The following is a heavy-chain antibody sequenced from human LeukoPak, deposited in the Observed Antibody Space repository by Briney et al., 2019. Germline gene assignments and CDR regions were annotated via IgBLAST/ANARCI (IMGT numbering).Heavy chain of an antibody. J-gene: IGHJ4*02. V-gene: IGHV1-2*02. CDR2: INPNSGGT. Sequence: WASVKVSCKASGYTFTGYYMHWVRQAPGQGLEWMAWINPNSGGTNYAQKVQGRVTMTRDTSISTAYMELSRLRSDDTAVYYCARDLADSSGYLTRSSPRSQVIDYWGQGTLVTVSS. CDR1: GYTFTGYY. D-gene: IGHD3-22*01. CDR3: ARDLADSSGYLTRSSPRSQVIDY.